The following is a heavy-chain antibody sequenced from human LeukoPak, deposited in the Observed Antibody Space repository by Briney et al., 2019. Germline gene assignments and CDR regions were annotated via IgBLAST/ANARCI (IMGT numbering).Heavy chain of an antibody. V-gene: IGHV3-7*03. D-gene: IGHD3-22*01. Sequence: PGGSLRLSCAASGFTFSSYWMSWVRQAPGKGLEWVANIKQDGSEKHYVDSVKGRFTISRDNAKNSLYLQMNSLRAEDTAVYYCAKALYDSSAYTFDYWGQGTLVTVSS. CDR2: IKQDGSEK. J-gene: IGHJ4*02. CDR3: AKALYDSSAYTFDY. CDR1: GFTFSSYW.